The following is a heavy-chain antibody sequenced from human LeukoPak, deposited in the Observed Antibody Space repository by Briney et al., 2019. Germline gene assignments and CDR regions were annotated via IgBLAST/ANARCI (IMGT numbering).Heavy chain of an antibody. J-gene: IGHJ5*02. CDR1: GFTFSSYA. Sequence: GGSLRLSCAASGFTFSSYAISWVRQAPGQGLEWMGRIIPILGIANYAQKFQGRVTITADKSTSTAYMELSSLRSEDTAVYYCATQPRPGYCSGGSCSNGLDPWGQGTLVTVSS. V-gene: IGHV1-69*04. D-gene: IGHD2-15*01. CDR2: IIPILGIA. CDR3: ATQPRPGYCSGGSCSNGLDP.